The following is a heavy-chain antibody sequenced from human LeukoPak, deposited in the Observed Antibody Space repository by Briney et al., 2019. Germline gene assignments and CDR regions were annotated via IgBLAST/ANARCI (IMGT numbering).Heavy chain of an antibody. J-gene: IGHJ4*02. CDR2: IYFVGSS. CDR3: ARHRAGYHIDS. D-gene: IGHD3-9*01. CDR1: GGSISTYY. V-gene: IGHV4-59*08. Sequence: SETLSLTCTVSGGSISTYYWSWIRQPPGKGLEWIGYIYFVGSSDYNPSLKSRVTISVDTSKNQFSLKLRSLTAADTAVYYCARHRAGYHIDSWGQGTLVTVSS.